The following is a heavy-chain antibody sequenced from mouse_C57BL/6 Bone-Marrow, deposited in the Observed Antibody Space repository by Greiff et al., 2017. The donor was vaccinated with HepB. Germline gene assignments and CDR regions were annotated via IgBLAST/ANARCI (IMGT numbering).Heavy chain of an antibody. J-gene: IGHJ2*01. CDR1: GYAFTNYL. V-gene: IGHV1-54*01. D-gene: IGHD2-3*01. CDR2: INPGSGGT. CDR3: ARGRNGYYPYYFDY. Sequence: QVQLQRSGAELVRPGTSVKVSCKASGYAFTNYLIEWVKQRPGQGLEWIGVINPGSGGTNYNEKFKGKATLTADKSSSTAYMQLSSLTSEDSAVYFCARGRNGYYPYYFDYWGQGTTLTVSS.